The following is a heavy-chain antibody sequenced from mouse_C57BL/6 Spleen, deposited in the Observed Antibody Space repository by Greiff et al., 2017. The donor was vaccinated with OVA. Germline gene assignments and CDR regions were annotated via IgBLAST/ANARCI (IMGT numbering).Heavy chain of an antibody. CDR2: IWSGGST. J-gene: IGHJ4*01. V-gene: IGHV2-2*01. D-gene: IGHD2-5*01. CDR3: ARKAYYSNYSGYYYAMDY. CDR1: GFSLTSYG. Sequence: QVQLQQSGPGLVQPSQSLSISCTASGFSLTSYGVHWVRQSPGKGLEWLGVIWSGGSTDYNAAFISRLSISKDNSKCQVFFKMNSLQADDTAIYYCARKAYYSNYSGYYYAMDYWGQGTSVTVSS.